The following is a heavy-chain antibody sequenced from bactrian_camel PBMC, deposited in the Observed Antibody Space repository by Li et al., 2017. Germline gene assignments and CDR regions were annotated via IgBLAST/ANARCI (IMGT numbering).Heavy chain of an antibody. CDR1: GYTYSNYC. CDR2: IDSDGST. V-gene: IGHV3S53*01. Sequence: HVQLVESGGGSVQAGGSLTLSCAASGYTYSNYCMGWFRQAPGKEREGVAAIDSDGSTSYADSVKGRFTISQDNAENTVYLQMNSLKREDAAVYYCAAGTWLLIDDCPERWGQGTQVTVS. D-gene: IGHD1*01. CDR3: AAGTWLLIDDCPER. J-gene: IGHJ4*01.